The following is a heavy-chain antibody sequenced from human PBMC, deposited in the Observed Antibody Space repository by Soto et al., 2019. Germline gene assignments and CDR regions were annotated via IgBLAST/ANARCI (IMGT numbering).Heavy chain of an antibody. CDR3: GREFLAGRVDS. CDR2: ISGYNGDT. Sequence: QVQLVQSGAEVKKPVASVKVSCKSSGYTYSKYIIAWGRQTPGQGLEWMGWISGYNGDTQYAPELQGRVTFTSETSTSTAYMELRSMASDDTAVDYSGREFLAGRVDSWGQGTLVTASS. CDR1: GYTYSKYI. D-gene: IGHD2-15*01. J-gene: IGHJ4*02. V-gene: IGHV1-18*04.